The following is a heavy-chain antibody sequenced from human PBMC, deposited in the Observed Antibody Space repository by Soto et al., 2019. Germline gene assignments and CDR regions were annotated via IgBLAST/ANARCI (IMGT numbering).Heavy chain of an antibody. CDR3: ARHIGYCSGGSCYSGAFDI. CDR2: IYYSGST. V-gene: IGHV4-59*08. D-gene: IGHD2-15*01. Sequence: SETLSLTCTVSGGSISSYYWSWIRQPPGKGLEWIGYIYYSGSTNYNPSLKSRVTISVDTSKNQFSLKLSSVTAADTAVYYCARHIGYCSGGSCYSGAFDIRGQGTMVTGSS. CDR1: GGSISSYY. J-gene: IGHJ3*02.